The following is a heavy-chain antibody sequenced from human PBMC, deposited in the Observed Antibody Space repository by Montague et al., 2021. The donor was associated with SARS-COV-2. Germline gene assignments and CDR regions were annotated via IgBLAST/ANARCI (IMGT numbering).Heavy chain of an antibody. CDR2: LHYAGSA. CDR1: GGSFSRGDSY. D-gene: IGHD6-13*01. V-gene: IGHV4-39*01. CDR3: VATYNGNWYYFDY. J-gene: IGHJ4*02. Sequence: SETLSLTCSVSGGSFSRGDSYWSWIRQAPGKGLEWIGGLHYAGSAYYNPSLRSRVTISADTSKNQFSLKLNSVTAADTAVYYCVATYNGNWYYFDYWGQGTLVTVSS.